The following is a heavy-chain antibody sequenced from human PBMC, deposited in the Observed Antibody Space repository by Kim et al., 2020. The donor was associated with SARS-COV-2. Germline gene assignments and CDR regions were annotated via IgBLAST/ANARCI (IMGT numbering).Heavy chain of an antibody. V-gene: IGHV3-21*01. J-gene: IGHJ4*02. D-gene: IGHD2-2*01. CDR3: ARFDAPRGGY. CDR2: YI. Sequence: YIYYSGSVKGRFTISRDNAKNSLYLQMNSLRAEDTAVYYCARFDAPRGGYWGQGTLVTVSS.